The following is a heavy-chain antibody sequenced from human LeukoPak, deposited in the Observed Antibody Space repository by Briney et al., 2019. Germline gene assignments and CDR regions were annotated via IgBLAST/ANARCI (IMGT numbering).Heavy chain of an antibody. CDR2: VYYSGTT. V-gene: IGHV4-39*01. Sequence: SETLSLTCTVSGGSISSSSYYWGWIRQPPGKGLEWIGSVYYSGTTYYNPSLKSRVTISVDTSKNQFSLKLSSVTAADTAVYYCARQGGITMIVVVIQDAFDIWGQGTTVTISS. CDR1: GGSISSSSYY. CDR3: ARQGGITMIVVVIQDAFDI. D-gene: IGHD3-22*01. J-gene: IGHJ3*02.